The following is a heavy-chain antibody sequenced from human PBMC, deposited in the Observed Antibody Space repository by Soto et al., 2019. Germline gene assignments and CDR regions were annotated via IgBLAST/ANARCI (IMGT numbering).Heavy chain of an antibody. CDR2: VSYTGST. V-gene: IGHV4-61*08. CDR1: GASVSTDGFY. Sequence: SETLSLTCTVSGASVSTDGFYWSWIRQPPGKGLEWVGYVSYTGSTNYNPSLKSRVTTSVDTPKNQFSLKLSSVTAADTAVYYCERLNRILQVDHTYYHSMDVWGQGTTVTVSS. D-gene: IGHD1-1*01. CDR3: ERLNRILQVDHTYYHSMDV. J-gene: IGHJ6*02.